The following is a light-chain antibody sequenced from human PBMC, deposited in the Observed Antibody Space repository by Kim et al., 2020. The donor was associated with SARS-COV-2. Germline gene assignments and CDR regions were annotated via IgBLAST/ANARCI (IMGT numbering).Light chain of an antibody. V-gene: IGKV3-20*01. J-gene: IGKJ1*01. Sequence: SPGERATLSCRASLSVSSSYLAWYQQKPGQAPRLLIYGASSRATGNPDRFSGSGSGTDFTLTISRLEPEDFAVYYCQQYGSSPWTFGQGTKVDIK. CDR1: LSVSSSY. CDR2: GAS. CDR3: QQYGSSPWT.